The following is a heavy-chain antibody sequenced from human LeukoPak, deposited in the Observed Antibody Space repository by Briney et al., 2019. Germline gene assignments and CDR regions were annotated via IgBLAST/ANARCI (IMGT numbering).Heavy chain of an antibody. Sequence: GGSLRLSCAASGFIFDDYAMHWVRQAPGKGLEWISGINGKSGTIGYADSVKGRFTISRDNAKNSLSLQMNSLRAEDMALYYCARGNAMGVWGQGTTVTASS. CDR2: INGKSGTI. J-gene: IGHJ6*02. V-gene: IGHV3-9*03. CDR3: ARGNAMGV. CDR1: GFIFDDYA.